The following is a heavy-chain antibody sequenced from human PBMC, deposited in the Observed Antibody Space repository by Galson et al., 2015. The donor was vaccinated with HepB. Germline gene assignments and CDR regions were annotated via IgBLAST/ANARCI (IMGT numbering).Heavy chain of an antibody. V-gene: IGHV1-69*13. CDR1: GGTFSSYA. CDR3: ARGGGGDMAWSGYEGGMDV. CDR2: IIPIFGTA. Sequence: SVKVSCKASGGTFSSYAISWVRQAPGQGLEWMGGIIPIFGTANYAQKFQGRVTITADESTTTAYMELSSLRSGDTAVYYCARGGGGDMAWSGYEGGMDVWGQGTTVTVSS. D-gene: IGHD3-3*01. J-gene: IGHJ6*02.